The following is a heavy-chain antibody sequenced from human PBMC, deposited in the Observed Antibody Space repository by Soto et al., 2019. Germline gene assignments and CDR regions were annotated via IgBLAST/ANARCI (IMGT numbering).Heavy chain of an antibody. D-gene: IGHD2-2*01. J-gene: IGHJ6*03. CDR1: GFTFSSYG. CDR3: ATTYCSSTSCYRYMDV. V-gene: IGHV3-33*01. Sequence: PGGSLRLSCAASGFTFSSYGVHWVRQAPGKGLEWVAVIWYDGSNKYYADSVKGRFTISRDNSKNTLYLQMNSLRAEDTAVYYCATTYCSSTSCYRYMDVWGKGTTVTVSS. CDR2: IWYDGSNK.